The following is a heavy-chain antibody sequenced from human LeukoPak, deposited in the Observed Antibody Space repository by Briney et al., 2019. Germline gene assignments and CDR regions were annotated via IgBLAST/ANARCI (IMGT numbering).Heavy chain of an antibody. CDR1: GGSISNNNW. CDR2: IHHSGST. CDR3: AQSVDAYDSPDY. V-gene: IGHV4-4*02. Sequence: SETLSLTCVVSGGSISNNNWWTWVRQPPGKGLEWIGEIHHSGSTNYGPPLKSRVTISVDKSKSQFSLNLRSVTAADTAVYYCAQSVDAYDSPDYWGQGTLVTVSP. J-gene: IGHJ4*02. D-gene: IGHD5-12*01.